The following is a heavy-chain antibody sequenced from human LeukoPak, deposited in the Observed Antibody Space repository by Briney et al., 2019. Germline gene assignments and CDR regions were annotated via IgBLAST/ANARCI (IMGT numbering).Heavy chain of an antibody. CDR3: ASYASGSYGHTFYYYYSTHV. V-gene: IGHV1-2*02. J-gene: IGHJ6*01. D-gene: IGHD3-16*01. CDR2: INPNSGDA. CDR1: GYTFNAYY. Sequence: ASVTVSYKASGYTFNAYYLHWVRQAPGQGLEWMGWINPNSGDANLAQRFQVRVTLTRDTSITTAYMDLSRLRSDDTAVYYCASYASGSYGHTFYYYYSTHVWEQGHTLTVSS.